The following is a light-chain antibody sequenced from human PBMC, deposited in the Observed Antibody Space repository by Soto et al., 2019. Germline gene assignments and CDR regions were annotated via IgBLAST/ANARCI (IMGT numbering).Light chain of an antibody. J-gene: IGKJ1*01. V-gene: IGKV3-20*01. Sequence: EIVLTQSPGTLSLSPGERATLSCRASQSLSGNYLALYQQKPGQAPMLLIYGASSRATGVPDRFSGSVSGTDFTLTMSRLEPEDFAVYYCQQYGSSPPWTFGQGNIVDVK. CDR1: QSLSGNY. CDR3: QQYGSSPPWT. CDR2: GAS.